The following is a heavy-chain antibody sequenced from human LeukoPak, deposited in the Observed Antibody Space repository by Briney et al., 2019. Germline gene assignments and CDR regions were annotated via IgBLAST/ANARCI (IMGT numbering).Heavy chain of an antibody. CDR2: IYYSGST. J-gene: IGHJ5*02. Sequence: SETLSLTCTVSGGSISSYYWNWIRQPPGKGLEWIGYIYYSGSTNYNPSLKSRVTISVDTSKNQFSLKLSSVTAADTAVYYCARGDYDYVWGSYRNWFDPWGQGTLVTVSS. D-gene: IGHD3-16*02. V-gene: IGHV4-59*01. CDR1: GGSISSYY. CDR3: ARGDYDYVWGSYRNWFDP.